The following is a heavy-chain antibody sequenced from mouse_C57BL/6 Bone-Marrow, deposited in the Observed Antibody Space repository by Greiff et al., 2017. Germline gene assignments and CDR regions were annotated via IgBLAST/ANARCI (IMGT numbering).Heavy chain of an antibody. D-gene: IGHD1-1*01. V-gene: IGHV1-9*01. CDR1: GYTFTGYW. J-gene: IGHJ2*01. CDR3: SRSYCYGSSCIY. CDR2: IFPGSGST. Sequence: QVQLQQSGAELMKPGASVKLSCKATGYTFTGYWIEWVKQRPGHGLEWIGEIFPGSGSTNYNEKFKGKATLTVATSSSTAYMQLSSLTSEDSAVYYYSRSYCYGSSCIYWGQGTTLTVSS.